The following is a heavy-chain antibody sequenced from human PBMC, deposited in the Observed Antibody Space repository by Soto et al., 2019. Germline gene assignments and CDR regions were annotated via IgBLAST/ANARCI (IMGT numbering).Heavy chain of an antibody. CDR2: INSDGSST. V-gene: IGHV3-74*01. CDR3: ARALYSSSWLWFDP. D-gene: IGHD6-13*01. CDR1: GFTFSSYW. Sequence: GGSLRLSCAASGFTFSSYWMHWVRQAPGKGLVWVSRINSDGSSTSYADSVKGRFTISRDNTKNTLYLQMNSLRAEDTAVYYCARALYSSSWLWFDPWGQGTLVTVSS. J-gene: IGHJ5*02.